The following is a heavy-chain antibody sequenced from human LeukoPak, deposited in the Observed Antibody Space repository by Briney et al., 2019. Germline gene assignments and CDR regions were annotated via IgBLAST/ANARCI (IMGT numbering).Heavy chain of an antibody. CDR1: GFTFDDYA. CDR3: AKDRDFWSGYYTLDY. D-gene: IGHD3-3*01. J-gene: IGHJ4*02. CDR2: ISWNSGSI. Sequence: GGSLRLSCAASGFTFDDYAMHWVRQAPGKGLEWVSGISWNSGSIGYADSVKGRFTISRDNSRNTLYLQMSSLRAEDTAVYYCAKDRDFWSGYYTLDYWGQGTLVTASS. V-gene: IGHV3-9*01.